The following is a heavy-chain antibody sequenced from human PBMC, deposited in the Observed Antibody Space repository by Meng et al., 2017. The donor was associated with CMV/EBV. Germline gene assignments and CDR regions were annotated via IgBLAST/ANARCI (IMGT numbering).Heavy chain of an antibody. V-gene: IGHV4-39*07. D-gene: IGHD2-15*01. J-gene: IGHJ6*02. CDR3: ASGALGYCSGGSCYPPYYGMDV. CDR1: GGSISSSSYY. CDR2: IYYSGST. Sequence: GSLRLSCTVSGGSISSSSYYRGWIRQPPGTGPEWIGSIYYSGSTYYNPSLKSRVTISVDTSKNQFSLKLSSVTAAGTAVYYCASGALGYCSGGSCYPPYYGMDVWGQGTTVTVSS.